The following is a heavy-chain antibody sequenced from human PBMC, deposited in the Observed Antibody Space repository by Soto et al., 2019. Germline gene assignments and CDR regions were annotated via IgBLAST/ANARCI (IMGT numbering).Heavy chain of an antibody. CDR2: INAGNGNT. CDR3: ARGSSSWYGFYFDY. D-gene: IGHD6-13*01. V-gene: IGHV1-3*01. J-gene: IGHJ4*02. CDR1: GYTFTSYA. Sequence: ASVKVSCKASGYTFTSYAMHWVRQAPGQRLEWMGWINAGNGNTKYSQKFQGRVTITRDTSASTAYMELSSLRSEDTAVYYCARGSSSWYGFYFDYWGQGTLVTVSS.